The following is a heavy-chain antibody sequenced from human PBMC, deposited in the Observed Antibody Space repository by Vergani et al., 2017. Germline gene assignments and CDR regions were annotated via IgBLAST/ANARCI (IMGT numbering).Heavy chain of an antibody. Sequence: QLQLQESGPGLVKPSETLSLTCTVSGGSVSSGSYYWSWIRQPAGKGQEWIGYIYYSGSTNYNPSLKSRVTISVDTSKNQFSLKLSSVTAADTAVYYCARQGDGVVVTAPLDYWGQGTPVTVSS. CDR2: IYYSGST. J-gene: IGHJ4*02. V-gene: IGHV4-61*10. CDR1: GGSVSSGSYY. D-gene: IGHD2-21*02. CDR3: ARQGDGVVVTAPLDY.